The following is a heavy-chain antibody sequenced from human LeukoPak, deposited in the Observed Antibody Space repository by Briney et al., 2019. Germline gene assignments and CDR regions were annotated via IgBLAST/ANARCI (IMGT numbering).Heavy chain of an antibody. D-gene: IGHD3-10*01. CDR3: ARTYGSGSYPGPFDY. J-gene: IGHJ4*02. V-gene: IGHV1-69*13. CDR1: GGTFSSYA. CDR2: IIPIFGTT. Sequence: ASVKVSCKASGGTFSSYAISWVRQAPGQGLEWMGGIIPIFGTTNYAQKFQGRVTITADESTSTAYMELSSLRSEATAVYYRARTYGSGSYPGPFDYWGQGTLVTVSS.